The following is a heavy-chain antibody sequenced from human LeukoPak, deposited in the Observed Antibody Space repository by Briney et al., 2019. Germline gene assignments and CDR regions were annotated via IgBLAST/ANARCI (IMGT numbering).Heavy chain of an antibody. D-gene: IGHD3-10*01. CDR1: GFTFSSYG. CDR3: ARTITMVRGIGWFDP. V-gene: IGHV3-23*01. CDR2: ISGSGGST. J-gene: IGHJ5*02. Sequence: QPGRSLRLSCAASGFTFSSYGMHWVRQAPGKGLEWVSAISGSGGSTYYADSVKGRFTISRDNSKNTLYLQMNSLRAEDTAVYYCARTITMVRGIGWFDPWGQGTLVTVSS.